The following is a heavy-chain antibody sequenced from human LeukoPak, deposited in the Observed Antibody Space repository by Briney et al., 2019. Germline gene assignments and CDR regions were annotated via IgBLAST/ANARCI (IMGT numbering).Heavy chain of an antibody. CDR1: GGSISSYY. CDR3: GSGGPTGDTFDM. Sequence: PSGTLSLTCTVSGGSISSYYWSWIRQPPGKGLEWIGYIYYSGSTNYNPSLKSRVTISVDTSKNQFSLKLSSVTAADTAVYYCGSGGPTGDTFDMWGQGTMVTVPS. V-gene: IGHV4-59*01. J-gene: IGHJ3*02. D-gene: IGHD3-10*01. CDR2: IYYSGST.